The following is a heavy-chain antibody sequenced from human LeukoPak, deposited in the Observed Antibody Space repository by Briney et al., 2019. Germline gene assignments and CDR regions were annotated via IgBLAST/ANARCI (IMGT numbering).Heavy chain of an antibody. V-gene: IGHV1-69*01. Sequence: ASVKVSCKASGGTFSSYAISWVRQAPGQGLEWMGGIVPIFGTANYAQKFQGRVTITADESTSTAYMELSSLRSEDTAVYYCARQGGYSSSWFSLNDAFDIWGQGTMVTVSS. CDR3: ARQGGYSSSWFSLNDAFDI. CDR1: GGTFSSYA. J-gene: IGHJ3*02. D-gene: IGHD6-13*01. CDR2: IVPIFGTA.